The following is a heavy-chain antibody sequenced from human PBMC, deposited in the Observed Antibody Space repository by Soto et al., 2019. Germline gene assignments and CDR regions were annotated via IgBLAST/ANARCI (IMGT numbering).Heavy chain of an antibody. CDR3: ARAHSGYDPLGMDV. V-gene: IGHV4-61*01. Sequence: QVQLQESGPGLVKPSETLPLTCPAPGGSVISGPYYWAWIRQPPGKGLEWVGCISDTGSGDYNPSLKSRVTISVHTSKRQFSLRLNSVTAADTAVYYCARAHSGYDPLGMDVWGQGTTVTVSS. CDR2: ISDTGSG. CDR1: GGSVISGPYY. J-gene: IGHJ6*02. D-gene: IGHD5-12*01.